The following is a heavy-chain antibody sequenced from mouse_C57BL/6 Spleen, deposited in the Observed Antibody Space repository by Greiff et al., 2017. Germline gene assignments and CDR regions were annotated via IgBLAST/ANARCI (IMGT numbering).Heavy chain of an antibody. CDR1: GYTFTSYW. CDR3: ARDESRYFDY. CDR2: IDPSDSET. Sequence: QVQLQQPGAELVRPGSSVKLSCKASGYTFTSYWMHWVLQRPIQGLEWIGNIDPSDSETHYTQKFKDKATLTVDKSSSTAYIQLSSLTSEDSAFYCDARDESRYFDYWGQGTTLTVSS. D-gene: IGHD3-3*01. J-gene: IGHJ2*01. V-gene: IGHV1-52*01.